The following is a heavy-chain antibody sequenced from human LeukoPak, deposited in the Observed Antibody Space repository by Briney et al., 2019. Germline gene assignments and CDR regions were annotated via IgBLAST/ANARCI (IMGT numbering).Heavy chain of an antibody. Sequence: GGSLRLSCEASGFSFSSYGMHWVRQAPGKGLEWVAFLRYDGTTKFYGGSVKGRFAISRDTSKNTLYLQINSLRTDDTAVYYCAKDLSRGNYPIAFDVWGQGTVVTVSS. D-gene: IGHD3-22*01. CDR1: GFSFSSYG. CDR2: LRYDGTTK. J-gene: IGHJ3*01. CDR3: AKDLSRGNYPIAFDV. V-gene: IGHV3-30*02.